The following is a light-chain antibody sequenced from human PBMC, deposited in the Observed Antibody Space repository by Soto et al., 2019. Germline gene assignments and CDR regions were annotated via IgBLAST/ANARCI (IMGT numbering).Light chain of an antibody. J-gene: IGKJ5*01. Sequence: ELVMTQSPATLSVFPGERATLSCRASQSVSSSYLAWYQQKPGQAPRLLIYGASSRATGIPDRSSGSGSGTDFTLTINRLEPEDFAVYYCQQRNNRPPGITFGQGTRLEIK. CDR1: QSVSSSY. CDR3: QQRNNRPPGIT. V-gene: IGKV3D-20*02. CDR2: GAS.